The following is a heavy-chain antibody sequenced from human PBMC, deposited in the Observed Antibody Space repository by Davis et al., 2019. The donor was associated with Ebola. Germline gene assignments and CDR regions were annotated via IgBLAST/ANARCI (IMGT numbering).Heavy chain of an antibody. V-gene: IGHV1-2*04. Sequence: ASVKVSCKASGYTFTGFYIHWARQAPGQGLEWLGWINPNTGGTNLAQKFQGWVTMTRDTSTSTVYMELSSLRSEDTAVYYCARGVSKGDYVLYYYGMDVWDQGTTVTVSS. J-gene: IGHJ6*02. CDR1: GYTFTGFY. D-gene: IGHD4-17*01. CDR3: ARGVSKGDYVLYYYGMDV. CDR2: INPNTGGT.